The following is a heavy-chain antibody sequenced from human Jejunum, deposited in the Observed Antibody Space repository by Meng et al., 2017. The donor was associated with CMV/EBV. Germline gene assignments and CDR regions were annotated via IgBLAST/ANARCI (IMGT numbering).Heavy chain of an antibody. J-gene: IGHJ1*01. V-gene: IGHV4-31*03. CDR2: IYYTGDT. CDR3: AREYGSGYPPDY. CDR1: GGSISSGGYY. Sequence: TVSGGSISSGGYYWNWIRQHPGKGLEWIGSIYYTGDTYYNPSLKSRISMSVDTSKNQFSLKLTSVTAADTAVYYCAREYGSGYPPDYWGQGTLVTVSS. D-gene: IGHD3-10*01.